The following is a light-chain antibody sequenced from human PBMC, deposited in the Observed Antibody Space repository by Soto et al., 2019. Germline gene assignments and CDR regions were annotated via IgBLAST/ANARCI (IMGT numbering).Light chain of an antibody. Sequence: DIELTQSPSYLSASVGDRVTIACRSSKNINIYLNWYQQKPGNAPKLLIFESSSLQSGVPSRFSGRGSRRDFTLTISSLQREDFATYFCKQTSTAPITFCPGTKVDIK. CDR1: KNINIY. J-gene: IGKJ3*01. CDR3: KQTSTAPIT. V-gene: IGKV1-39*01. CDR2: ESS.